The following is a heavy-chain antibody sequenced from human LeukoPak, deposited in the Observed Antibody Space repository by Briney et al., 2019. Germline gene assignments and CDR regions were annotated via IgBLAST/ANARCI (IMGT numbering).Heavy chain of an antibody. CDR1: GGSISSGGYY. J-gene: IGHJ3*02. CDR2: IFYSGST. Sequence: SETLSLTCTVSGGSISSGGYYWSWIRQHPGKGLEWIGYIFYSGSTYYNPSLKSRVTISVDTSKNQFSLKLSSVTAADTAVYYCARDRAPDAFDIWGQGTMVTVSS. CDR3: ARDRAPDAFDI. D-gene: IGHD3-10*01. V-gene: IGHV4-31*02.